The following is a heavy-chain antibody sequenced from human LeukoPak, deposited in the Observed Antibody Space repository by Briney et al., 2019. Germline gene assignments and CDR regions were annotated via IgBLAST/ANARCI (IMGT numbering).Heavy chain of an antibody. D-gene: IGHD3-10*01. V-gene: IGHV3-7*01. J-gene: IGHJ4*02. CDR2: INQGGSEK. CDR1: GFTFSSYW. CDR3: ARALWFGELLFLDS. Sequence: GGSLRLSCAASGFTFSSYWMTWVRQAPGKGLEWVANINQGGSEKYYVDSVKGRFTISRDNAKNSLYLQMNSLRAEDTAVYYCARALWFGELLFLDSWGQGTLVTVSS.